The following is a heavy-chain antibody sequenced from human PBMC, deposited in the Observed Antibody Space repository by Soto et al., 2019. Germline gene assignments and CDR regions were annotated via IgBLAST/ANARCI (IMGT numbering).Heavy chain of an antibody. CDR2: ISAYNGNT. CDR1: GYSFTTYG. J-gene: IGHJ6*02. Sequence: QVQLVQSGGEVKKPGASVKVSCKTSGYSFTTYGISWVRQAPGQGLEWMGWISAYNGNTNYAQKLQGRVTMTTDTSTSTASMALRSLTSDDTAVYYCTREGPAPYYYYGTDVWGQGSTVTGSS. V-gene: IGHV1-18*01. CDR3: TREGPAPYYYYGTDV.